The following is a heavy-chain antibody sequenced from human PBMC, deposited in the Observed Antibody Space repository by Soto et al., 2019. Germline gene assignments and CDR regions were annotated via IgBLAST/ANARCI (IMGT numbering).Heavy chain of an antibody. CDR1: GYSLTANH. J-gene: IGHJ4*02. D-gene: IGHD6-6*01. CDR3: ARAAYSCTSFFLAS. Sequence: QVQVVQSGTEVKKPGASVKVSCKASGYSLTANHMHWVPQAPGQGLEWVGIVNPSLGRSNYVPKFQDRVALSWYTSTCTFYLWLSSLRSDDTAIYYCARAAYSCTSFFLASWGQGTQVTVSS. V-gene: IGHV1-46*01. CDR2: VNPSLGRS.